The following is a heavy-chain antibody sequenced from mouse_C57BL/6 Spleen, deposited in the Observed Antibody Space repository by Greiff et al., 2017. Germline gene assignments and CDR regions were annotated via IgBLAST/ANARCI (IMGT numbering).Heavy chain of an antibody. Sequence: EVKLMESEGGLVQPGSSMKLSCTASGFTFSDYYMAWVRQVPEKGLEWVANINYDGSSTYYLDSLKSRFIISRDNAKNILYLQMSSLKSEDTATYYCARDYSNYVRYFDVWGTGTTVTVSS. CDR1: GFTFSDYY. CDR3: ARDYSNYVRYFDV. J-gene: IGHJ1*03. D-gene: IGHD2-5*01. V-gene: IGHV5-16*01. CDR2: INYDGSST.